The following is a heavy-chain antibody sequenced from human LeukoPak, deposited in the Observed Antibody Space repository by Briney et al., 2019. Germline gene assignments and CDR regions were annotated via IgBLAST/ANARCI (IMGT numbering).Heavy chain of an antibody. CDR2: IIPIFGTA. CDR1: GGTFSSYA. V-gene: IGHV1-69*13. D-gene: IGHD3-22*01. CDR3: ARDWNYYYDSSGYYLDAFDI. J-gene: IGHJ3*02. Sequence: ASVKVSCKASGGTFSSYAISWVLQAPGQGLEWMGRIIPIFGTANYAQKFQGRVTITADESTSTAYMELSSLRSEDTAVYYCARDWNYYYDSSGYYLDAFDIWGQGTMVTVSS.